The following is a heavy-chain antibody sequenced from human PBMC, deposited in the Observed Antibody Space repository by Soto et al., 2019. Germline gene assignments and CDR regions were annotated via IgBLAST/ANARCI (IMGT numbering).Heavy chain of an antibody. CDR3: AKGIDSHYYDSSGYLGFDY. J-gene: IGHJ4*02. CDR1: GFTFSSYG. Sequence: PGGSLRLSCAASGFTFSSYGMHWVRQAPGKGLEWVAVISYDGSNKYYADSVKGRFTISRDNSKNTLYLQMNSLRAEDTAVYYCAKGIDSHYYDSSGYLGFDYWGQGTLDTVSS. D-gene: IGHD3-22*01. CDR2: ISYDGSNK. V-gene: IGHV3-30*18.